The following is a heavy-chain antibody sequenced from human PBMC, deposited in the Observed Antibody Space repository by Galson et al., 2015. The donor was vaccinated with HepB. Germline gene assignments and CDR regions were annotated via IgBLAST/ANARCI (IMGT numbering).Heavy chain of an antibody. V-gene: IGHV1-3*01. D-gene: IGHD3-9*01. CDR3: ARVNPVHAILTGYRSYYFDY. CDR2: INAGNGKT. CDR1: GYTFTSYA. J-gene: IGHJ4*02. Sequence: SVKVSCKASGYTFTSYAMHWVRQAPGQRLEWMGWINAGNGKTKYSQKFQGRVTITRDTSASTAYMELSSLRSEDTAVYYCARVNPVHAILTGYRSYYFDYWGQGTLVTVSS.